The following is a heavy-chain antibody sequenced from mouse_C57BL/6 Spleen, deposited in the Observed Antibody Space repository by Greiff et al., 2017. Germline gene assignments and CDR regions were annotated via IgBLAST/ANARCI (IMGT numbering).Heavy chain of an antibody. Sequence: QVQLQQPGAELVMPGASVKLSCKASGYTFTSYWMHWVKQRPGQGLEWIGEIDPSDSYTNYNQKFKGKSTLTVDKSSSTAYMQLSSLTSEDSAVYYCARSTDYSKSYFDYWGQGTTRTVSS. D-gene: IGHD2-5*01. CDR1: GYTFTSYW. CDR2: IDPSDSYT. CDR3: ARSTDYSKSYFDY. J-gene: IGHJ2*01. V-gene: IGHV1-69*01.